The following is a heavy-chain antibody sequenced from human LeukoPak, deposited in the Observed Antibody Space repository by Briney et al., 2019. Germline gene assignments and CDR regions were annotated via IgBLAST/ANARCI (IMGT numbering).Heavy chain of an antibody. J-gene: IGHJ3*02. D-gene: IGHD3-22*01. CDR2: IYYSGST. CDR3: ARGWRYYDSSGYPLDAFDI. V-gene: IGHV4-39*07. CDR1: GGSLSSGTYY. Sequence: SETLSLTCTVSGGSLSSGTYYWGWIRQPPGKGLEWIGSIYYSGSTYYNPSLKSRVTISVDTSKNQFSLKLSSVTAADTAVYYCARGWRYYDSSGYPLDAFDIWGQGTMVTVSS.